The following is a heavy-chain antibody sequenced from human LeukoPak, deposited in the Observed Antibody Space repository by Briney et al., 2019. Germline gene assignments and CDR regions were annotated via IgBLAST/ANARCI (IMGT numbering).Heavy chain of an antibody. CDR3: AREGGYCSGGSCYSLFYFDN. V-gene: IGHV3-30*02. CDR1: VFSFSSYA. CDR2: TRFDGSNE. Sequence: PGGSLRLSCAASVFSFSSYAMHWVRQAPGKGLEWVSLTRFDGSNEYSADSVQGRFNISRDTSKNTLYLEMNSLRAEDTAVYYCAREGGYCSGGSCYSLFYFDNWGQGTLVTVSS. D-gene: IGHD2-15*01. J-gene: IGHJ4*02.